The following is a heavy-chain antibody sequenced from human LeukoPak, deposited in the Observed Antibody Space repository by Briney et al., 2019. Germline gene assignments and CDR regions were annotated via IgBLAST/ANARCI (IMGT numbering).Heavy chain of an antibody. Sequence: PGGSLRLSCAASGFTFSSYGMHWVRQAPGKGLEWVAVMWYDGSKDYYADSVKGRFTISRDTSKNTLYLQMNNLRAEDTAVYYCAKDRETCEYTFDYWGQGTLVTVSS. CDR1: GFTFSSYG. CDR2: MWYDGSKD. V-gene: IGHV3-33*06. J-gene: IGHJ4*02. D-gene: IGHD6-6*01. CDR3: AKDRETCEYTFDY.